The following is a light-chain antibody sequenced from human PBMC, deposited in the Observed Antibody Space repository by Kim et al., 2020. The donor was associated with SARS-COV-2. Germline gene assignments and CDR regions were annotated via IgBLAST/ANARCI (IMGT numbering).Light chain of an antibody. CDR3: NSWDSSGNHRGV. CDR2: GKN. CDR1: SLRSYY. Sequence: SSELTQDPAVSVALGQTVSITCQGDSLRSYYASWYQQKPGQAPVRVIYGKNNRPSGIPDRFSGSSSGNTASLTITGAQAEDEADYYCNSWDSSGNHRGVFGGGTKVTVL. J-gene: IGLJ3*02. V-gene: IGLV3-19*02.